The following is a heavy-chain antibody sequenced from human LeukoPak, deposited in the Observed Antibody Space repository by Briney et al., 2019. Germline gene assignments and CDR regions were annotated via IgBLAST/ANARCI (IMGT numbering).Heavy chain of an antibody. Sequence: SETLSLTCTVSGGSISGYNWSWIRQPPGEGLEWIGYIYYSGSTNYNPSLKSRVTISVDKSKNQISLKLTSVTAADTAVYYCASRYYDILSGYHYWGQGTLVVVSS. V-gene: IGHV4-59*12. D-gene: IGHD3-9*01. J-gene: IGHJ4*02. CDR1: GGSISGYN. CDR2: IYYSGST. CDR3: ASRYYDILSGYHY.